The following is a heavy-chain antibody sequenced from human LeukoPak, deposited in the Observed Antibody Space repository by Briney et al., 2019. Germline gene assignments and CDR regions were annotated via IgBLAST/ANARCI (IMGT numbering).Heavy chain of an antibody. V-gene: IGHV4-38-2*02. CDR3: ARLGLTRDAFDI. CDR2: ISSTGST. J-gene: IGHJ3*02. D-gene: IGHD1-26*01. CDR1: GYSISSGYY. Sequence: SETLSLTCTVSGYSISSGYYWGWIRQPPGKGLEWIGYISSTGSTYYNPSLKSRLSISSDTSKNQFSLNLSSVTAADTAVFYCARLGLTRDAFDIWGHGTMVTVSS.